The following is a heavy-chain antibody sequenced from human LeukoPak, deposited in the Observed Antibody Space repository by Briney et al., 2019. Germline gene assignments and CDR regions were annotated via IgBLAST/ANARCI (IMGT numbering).Heavy chain of an antibody. CDR2: ISASADRT. V-gene: IGHV3-23*01. CDR1: GFTFSSYA. J-gene: IGHJ4*02. CDR3: AVRFDY. Sequence: GGSLRLSCAASGFTFSSYAMSWVRQAPGKGQEWVSAISASADRTFDADSVKGRFVISRDNSKNTLYLQMNSLRAEDTAVYYCAVRFDYWGQGTLVTVSS.